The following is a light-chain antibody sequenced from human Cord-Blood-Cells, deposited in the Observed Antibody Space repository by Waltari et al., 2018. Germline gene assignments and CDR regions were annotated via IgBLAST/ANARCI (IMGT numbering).Light chain of an antibody. CDR1: SSDVGGYNY. CDR3: SSYTSSSTLV. Sequence: QSALTQPASVSGSPGQSITISCNGTSSDVGGYNYVPWYQQPPGKAPKLMIYEVSNRPSGVSNRFSGSKSGNTASLTISGLQAEDEADYYCSSYTSSSTLVFGTGTKVTVL. CDR2: EVS. J-gene: IGLJ1*01. V-gene: IGLV2-14*01.